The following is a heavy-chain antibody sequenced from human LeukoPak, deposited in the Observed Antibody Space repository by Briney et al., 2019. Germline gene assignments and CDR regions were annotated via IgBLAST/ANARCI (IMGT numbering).Heavy chain of an antibody. V-gene: IGHV3-48*04. CDR1: GFTFSSYS. J-gene: IGHJ3*02. CDR2: ISSSSSTI. CDR3: ARVRDDYEAFDI. Sequence: GGSLRLSCAASGFTFSSYSMNWVRQAPGKGLEWVSSISSSSSTIYYADSVKGRFTISRDNAKNSLYLQMNSLRAEDTAVYYCARVRDDYEAFDIWGQGTMVTVSS. D-gene: IGHD4-17*01.